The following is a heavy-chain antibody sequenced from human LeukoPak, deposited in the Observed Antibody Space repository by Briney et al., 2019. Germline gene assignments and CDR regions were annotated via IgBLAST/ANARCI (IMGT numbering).Heavy chain of an antibody. V-gene: IGHV4-34*01. CDR3: ARDPQLEQFDY. CDR2: INHSGST. CDR1: GGSFSGYY. Sequence: SETLSLTCAVYGGSFSGYYWSWIRQPPGKGLEWIGEINHSGSTNYNPSLKSRVTISVDTSKNQFSLKLSSVTAANTAVYYCARDPQLEQFDYWGQGTLVTVSS. J-gene: IGHJ4*02. D-gene: IGHD1/OR15-1a*01.